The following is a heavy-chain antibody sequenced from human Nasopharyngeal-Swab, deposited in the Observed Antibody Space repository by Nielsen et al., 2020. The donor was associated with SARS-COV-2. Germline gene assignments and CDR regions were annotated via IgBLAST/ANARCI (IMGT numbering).Heavy chain of an antibody. J-gene: IGHJ5*02. CDR2: IYYSGST. Sequence: WIRQPPGKGLEWIGYIYYSGSTNYNPSLKSRVTISVDTSKNQFSLKLSSVTAADTAVYYCAKGYSSGWWGGATADWFDPWGQGTLVTDSS. CDR3: AKGYSSGWWGGATADWFDP. V-gene: IGHV4-61*06. D-gene: IGHD6-19*01.